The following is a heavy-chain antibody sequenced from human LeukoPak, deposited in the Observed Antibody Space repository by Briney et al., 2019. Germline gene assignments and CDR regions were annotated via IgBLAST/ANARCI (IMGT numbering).Heavy chain of an antibody. V-gene: IGHV3-48*01. CDR2: ISSSSNTI. CDR1: GFTLSTYS. CDR3: ARRLDY. J-gene: IGHJ4*02. Sequence: GGSLRLSCAASGFTLSTYSLNWVRQAPGKGLEWVSYISSSSNTIYYADSVKGRFTISRDNAKNSLYLQMNNLRAEDTAVYYCARRLDYWGQGTLVAVSS.